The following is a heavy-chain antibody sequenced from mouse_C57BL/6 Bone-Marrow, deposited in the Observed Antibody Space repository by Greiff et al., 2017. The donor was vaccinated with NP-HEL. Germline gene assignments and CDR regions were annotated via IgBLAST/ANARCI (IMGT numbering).Heavy chain of an antibody. J-gene: IGHJ1*03. V-gene: IGHV5-17*01. CDR3: ARPRYSNSYWYFDV. CDR2: ISSGSSTI. D-gene: IGHD2-5*01. CDR1: GFTFSDYG. Sequence: EVMLVESGGGLVKPGGSLKLSCAASGFTFSDYGMHWVRQAPEKGLEWVAYISSGSSTIYYADTVKGRFTISRDNAKNTLFLQMTSLRSEDTAMYYCARPRYSNSYWYFDVWGTGTTVTVSS.